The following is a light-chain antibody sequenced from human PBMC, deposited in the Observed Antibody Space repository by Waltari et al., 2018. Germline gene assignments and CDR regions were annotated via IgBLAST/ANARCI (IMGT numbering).Light chain of an antibody. Sequence: DIVMTQSPGSLALSLGEEAHIHCQARQSVLYSSNNKNYLAWYQQKPGQPPKLLIYWASTRESGVPDRFSGSGSGTDFTLTISSLQAEDVAVYYCQQYYSTPYTFGQGTKLEIK. J-gene: IGKJ2*01. CDR2: WAS. CDR1: QSVLYSSNNKNY. CDR3: QQYYSTPYT. V-gene: IGKV4-1*01.